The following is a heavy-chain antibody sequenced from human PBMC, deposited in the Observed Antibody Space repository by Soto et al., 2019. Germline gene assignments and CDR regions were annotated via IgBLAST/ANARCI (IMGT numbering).Heavy chain of an antibody. CDR3: ARGWTQTQWIYYYYYGMDV. CDR1: GGSFSGYY. Sequence: QVQLQQWGAGLLKPSETLSLTCAVYGGSFSGYYWSWIRQPPGKGLEWIGEINHSGSTNYNPSLKSRVTISVDTSKNQFSLKLSSVTAADTAVYYCARGWTQTQWIYYYYYGMDVWGQGTTVTVSS. D-gene: IGHD1-1*01. V-gene: IGHV4-34*01. CDR2: INHSGST. J-gene: IGHJ6*02.